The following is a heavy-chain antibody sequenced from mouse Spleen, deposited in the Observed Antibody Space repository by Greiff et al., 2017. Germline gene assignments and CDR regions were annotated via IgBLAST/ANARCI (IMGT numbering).Heavy chain of an antibody. J-gene: IGHJ3*01. CDR3: ARKDFRAWFAY. V-gene: IGHV1-50*01. CDR1: GYTFTSYW. Sequence: QVQLKQPGAELVKPGASVKLSCKASGYTFTSYWMQWVKQRPGQGLEWIGEIDPSDSYTNYNQKFKGKATLTVDTSSSTAYMQLSSLTSEDSAVYYCARKDFRAWFAYWGQGTLVTVSA. D-gene: IGHD3-1*01. CDR2: IDPSDSYT.